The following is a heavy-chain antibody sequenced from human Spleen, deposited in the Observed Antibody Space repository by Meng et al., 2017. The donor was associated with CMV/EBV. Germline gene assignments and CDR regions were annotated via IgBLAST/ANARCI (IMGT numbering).Heavy chain of an antibody. V-gene: IGHV3-30*03. D-gene: IGHD5-18*01. CDR2: ISYDGDEK. Sequence: FTFSSYGMHWVRQAPGKGLEWVAVISYDGDEKDYADSVRGRFTISRDNSKNTLYLQMHSLRGEDTAVYYCARDNKVKIQQWLYNWFDPWGQGTLVTVSS. CDR3: ARDNKVKIQQWLYNWFDP. J-gene: IGHJ5*02. CDR1: FTFSSYG.